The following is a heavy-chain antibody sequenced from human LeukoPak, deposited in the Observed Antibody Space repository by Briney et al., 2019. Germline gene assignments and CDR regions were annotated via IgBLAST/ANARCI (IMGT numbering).Heavy chain of an antibody. J-gene: IGHJ4*02. CDR2: ISYDGSNK. D-gene: IGHD3-10*01. Sequence: GGSLRLSCAASGFTLSSYAMHWGRQAPGKGLEWVAVISYDGSNKYYADSVKGRFTISRDNSKNTLYLQMNSLRAEDTAVYYCARDLLRGVINDWGQGTLVTVSS. CDR3: ARDLLRGVIND. V-gene: IGHV3-30-3*01. CDR1: GFTLSSYA.